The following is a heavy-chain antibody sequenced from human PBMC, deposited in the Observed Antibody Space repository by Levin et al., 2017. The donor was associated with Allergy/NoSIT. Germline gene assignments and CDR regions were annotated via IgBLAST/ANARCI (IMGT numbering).Heavy chain of an antibody. Sequence: ESLKISCTVSGGSISSSSYYWGWIRQPPGKGLEWIGSIYYSGSTYYNPSLKSRVTISVDTSKNQFSLKLSSVTAADTAVYYCAETRGGLGPYAFDIWGQGTMVTVSS. CDR2: IYYSGST. D-gene: IGHD6-19*01. J-gene: IGHJ3*02. CDR1: GGSISSSSYY. CDR3: AETRGGLGPYAFDI. V-gene: IGHV4-39*01.